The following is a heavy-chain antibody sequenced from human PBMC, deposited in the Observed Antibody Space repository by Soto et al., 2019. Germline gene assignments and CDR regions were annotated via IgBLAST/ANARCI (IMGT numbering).Heavy chain of an antibody. CDR3: ARDPWAADY. J-gene: IGHJ4*02. Sequence: GGSLRLSCAASGFTFSTKYMSWVRQAPGKGLEWVSVIYSGGSTFYADSVRGRFTISRDNSKNTVNLQMNSLRAEDTAVYYCARDPWAADYWGQGTLVTVSS. CDR2: IYSGGST. D-gene: IGHD3-16*01. V-gene: IGHV3-66*01. CDR1: GFTFSTKY.